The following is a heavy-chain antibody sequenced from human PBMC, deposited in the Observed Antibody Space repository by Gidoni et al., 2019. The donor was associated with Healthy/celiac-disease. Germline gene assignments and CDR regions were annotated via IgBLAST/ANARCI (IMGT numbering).Heavy chain of an antibody. D-gene: IGHD5-12*01. V-gene: IGHV1-46*03. CDR1: GYTFTSYY. CDR2: INPSGGST. J-gene: IGHJ4*02. Sequence: QVQLVQSGAEVKKPGASVQVSCKASGYTFTSYYMHWVRQAPGQGLEWMGIINPSGGSTSYAQKFQGRVTMTRDTSTSTVYMELSSLRSEDTAVYYCARVSRSGYDSLGVRFDYWGQGTLVTVSS. CDR3: ARVSRSGYDSLGVRFDY.